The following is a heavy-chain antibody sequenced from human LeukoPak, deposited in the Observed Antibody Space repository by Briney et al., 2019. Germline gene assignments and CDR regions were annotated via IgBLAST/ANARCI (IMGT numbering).Heavy chain of an antibody. CDR1: GFTFSMHW. D-gene: IGHD1-14*01. J-gene: IGHJ3*02. CDR2: INSDGSST. CDR3: AEPFADASDI. Sequence: GGSLRLSSAASGFTFSMHWMHWVRQAPGKGLVWVSHINSDGSSTTYADSVKGRFTISRDNAKNTVYLQMNSLRAEDTAVYYCAEPFADASDIWGQGTMVTVSS. V-gene: IGHV3-74*01.